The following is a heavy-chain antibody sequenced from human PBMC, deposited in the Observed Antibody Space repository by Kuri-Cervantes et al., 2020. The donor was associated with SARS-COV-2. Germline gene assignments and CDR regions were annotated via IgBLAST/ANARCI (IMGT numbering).Heavy chain of an antibody. J-gene: IGHJ4*02. Sequence: SVKVSCKASGGTFSSYTISWVRQAPGQGLEWMGRIIPILGIANYAQKFQGRVTITADKSTSTAYMELSSLRSEDTAVYYCARTPPSDYMGDDYWGQGTLVTVSS. D-gene: IGHD3-16*01. CDR1: GGTFSSYT. CDR2: IIPILGIA. CDR3: ARTPPSDYMGDDY. V-gene: IGHV1-69*02.